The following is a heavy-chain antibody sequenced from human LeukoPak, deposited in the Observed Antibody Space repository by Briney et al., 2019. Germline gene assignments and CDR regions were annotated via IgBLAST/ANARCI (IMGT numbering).Heavy chain of an antibody. CDR1: GYSFTSYW. Sequence: GESLKISCKGSGYSFTSYWIGWVRQMPGKGLEWMGIIYPGDSDTRYSPSFQGQVTISADKSISTAYLQWSSPKASDTAMYYCTTRLLWFGELLADFDYWGQGTLVTVSS. CDR3: TTRLLWFGELLADFDY. V-gene: IGHV5-51*01. J-gene: IGHJ4*02. CDR2: IYPGDSDT. D-gene: IGHD3-10*01.